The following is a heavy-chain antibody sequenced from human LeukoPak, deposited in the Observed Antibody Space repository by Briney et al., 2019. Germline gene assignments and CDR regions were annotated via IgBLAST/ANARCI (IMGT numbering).Heavy chain of an antibody. D-gene: IGHD3-22*01. CDR2: INPNSGGT. CDR1: GYTFTGYY. Sequence: GASVKVSCKASGYTFTGYYMHWVRQAPGQGLEWMGWINPNSGGTNYAQKFQGRVTMTRDTSISTAYMELSRLRSDDTAVYYCARESMTVATRPDDYWGQGTLVTVSS. V-gene: IGHV1-2*02. J-gene: IGHJ4*02. CDR3: ARESMTVATRPDDY.